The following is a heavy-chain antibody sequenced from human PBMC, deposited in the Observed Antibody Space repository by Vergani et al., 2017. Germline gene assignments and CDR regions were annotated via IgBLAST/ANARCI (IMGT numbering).Heavy chain of an antibody. CDR1: GFTFSSYA. CDR2: IKSKTDGGTT. J-gene: IGHJ6*02. Sequence: EVQLVESGGGLVQPGRSLRLSCAASGFTFSSYAMSWVRQAPGKGLEWVGRIKSKTDGGTTDYAAPVKGRFTISRDDSKNTLYLQMNSLKTEDTAVYYCTTEGYYYGMDVWGQGTTVTVSS. V-gene: IGHV3-15*01. CDR3: TTEGYYYGMDV.